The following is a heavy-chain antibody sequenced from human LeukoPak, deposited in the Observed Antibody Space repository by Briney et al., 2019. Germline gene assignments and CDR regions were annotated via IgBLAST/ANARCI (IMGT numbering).Heavy chain of an antibody. CDR3: AKDVLPITMVRGVLDY. D-gene: IGHD3-10*01. V-gene: IGHV3-30*02. CDR2: IRYDGSNK. J-gene: IGHJ4*02. CDR1: GFTFSSYA. Sequence: PGGSLRLSCAASGFTFSSYAMHWVRQAPGKGLEWVAFIRYDGSNKYYADSVKGRFTISRDNSKNTLYLQMNSLRAEDTAVYYCAKDVLPITMVRGVLDYWGQGTLVTVSS.